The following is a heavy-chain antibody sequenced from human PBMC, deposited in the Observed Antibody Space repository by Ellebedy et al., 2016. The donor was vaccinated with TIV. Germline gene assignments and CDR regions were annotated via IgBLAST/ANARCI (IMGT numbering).Heavy chain of an antibody. Sequence: SETLSLTXTVSGGSVSSGSYYWSWIRQPPGKGLEWIGYICYSGSTNYNPSLKSRVTISVDTSKNQFSLKLSSVTAADTAVYYCARDALPVRYFDWFGQTWGQGTLVTVSS. CDR1: GGSVSSGSYY. CDR2: ICYSGST. V-gene: IGHV4-61*01. CDR3: ARDALPVRYFDWFGQT. D-gene: IGHD3-9*01. J-gene: IGHJ5*02.